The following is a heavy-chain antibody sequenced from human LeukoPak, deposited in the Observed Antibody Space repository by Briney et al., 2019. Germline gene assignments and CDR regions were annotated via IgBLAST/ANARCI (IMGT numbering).Heavy chain of an antibody. Sequence: NSGGSLRLSCAASGFTFSSYSMTWVRQAPGKGLEWVSSISSSSSYIYYADSVKGRFTISRDNAKNSLYLQMNSLRAEDTAVYYCARDHYDFWSGYDYWGQGTLVTVSS. V-gene: IGHV3-21*01. D-gene: IGHD3-3*01. CDR2: ISSSSSYI. CDR1: GFTFSSYS. CDR3: ARDHYDFWSGYDY. J-gene: IGHJ4*02.